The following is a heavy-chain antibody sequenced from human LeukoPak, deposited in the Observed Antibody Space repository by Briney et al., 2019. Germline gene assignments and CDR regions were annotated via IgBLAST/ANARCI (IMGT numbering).Heavy chain of an antibody. J-gene: IGHJ5*02. CDR2: IGGSGGGT. V-gene: IGHV3-23*01. D-gene: IGHD3-22*01. CDR1: GFSFSRYS. Sequence: GGSLRLSCAASGFSFSRYSMSWARQAPGKGPECVSRIGGSGGGTDYADSVKGRFNISRDNSKKMLYLQMNSLRVEDTAVYYCAKDIRVHYFDPRGYLFDPWGQGTLVTVSS. CDR3: AKDIRVHYFDPRGYLFDP.